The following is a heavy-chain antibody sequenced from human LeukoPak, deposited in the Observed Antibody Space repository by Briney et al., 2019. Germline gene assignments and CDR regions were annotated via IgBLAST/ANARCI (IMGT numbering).Heavy chain of an antibody. CDR3: AKGENYDFWSGFDY. CDR1: GFTFDDYA. D-gene: IGHD3-3*01. J-gene: IGHJ4*02. V-gene: IGHV3-9*01. Sequence: GGSLRLSCAASGFTFDDYAMPWVRQAPGKGLEWVSGISWNSGSIGYADSVKGRFTISRDNAKNPLYLQMNSLRAEDTALYYCAKGENYDFWSGFDYWGQGTLVTVSS. CDR2: ISWNSGSI.